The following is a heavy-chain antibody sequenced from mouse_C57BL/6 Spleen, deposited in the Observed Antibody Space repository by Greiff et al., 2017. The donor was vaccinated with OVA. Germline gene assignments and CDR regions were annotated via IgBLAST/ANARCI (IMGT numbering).Heavy chain of an antibody. Sequence: QVQLQQSGPGLVQPSQSLSITCTVSGFSLTSYGVHWVRQSPGKGLEWLGVICRSGSTDYNAAFMSRLSITKDNTKSQVFFKMNSLQAADTAIYYCVKVSIITVGHAMDYWGQGTTVTVSS. CDR2: ICRSGST. V-gene: IGHV2-5*01. J-gene: IGHJ4*01. CDR3: VKVSIITVGHAMDY. CDR1: GFSLTSYG. D-gene: IGHD1-2*01.